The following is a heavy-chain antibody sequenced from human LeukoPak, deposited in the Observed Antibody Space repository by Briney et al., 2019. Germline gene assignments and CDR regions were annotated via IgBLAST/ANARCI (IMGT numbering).Heavy chain of an antibody. CDR2: ISASNGNT. V-gene: IGHV1-18*01. CDR3: ARDRGADSLSSYDSSGYYYR. J-gene: IGHJ4*02. D-gene: IGHD3-22*01. Sequence: PKASVKVSCKASGQTLTTYGISWVRQAPGQGLEWMGWISASNGNTKYAQKFQGTVAMTTDTSMSTAYMELRSLRSDDTAVYYCARDRGADSLSSYDSSGYYYRWGQGTLVTVSS. CDR1: GQTLTTYG.